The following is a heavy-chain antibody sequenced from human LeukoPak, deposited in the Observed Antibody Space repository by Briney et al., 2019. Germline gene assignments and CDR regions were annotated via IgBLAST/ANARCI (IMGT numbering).Heavy chain of an antibody. CDR2: IYSGGST. CDR3: AMTAVAGTGDY. CDR1: GFTVSSNY. V-gene: IGHV3-66*01. Sequence: GGSLRLSCAASGFTVSSNYMSWVRQAPGKGLEWASVIYSGGSTYYADSVKGRFTISRDNSKNTLYLQMNSLRAEDTAVYYCAMTAVAGTGDYWGQGTLVTVSS. D-gene: IGHD6-19*01. J-gene: IGHJ4*02.